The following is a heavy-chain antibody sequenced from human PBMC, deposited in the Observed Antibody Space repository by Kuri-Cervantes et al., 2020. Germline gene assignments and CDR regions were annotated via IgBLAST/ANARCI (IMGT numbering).Heavy chain of an antibody. CDR1: GGSFSGYY. Sequence: GSLRLSCAVYGGSFSGYYWSWIRKPPGKGLEWIGEINHSGSTNYNPSLKSRVTISVDTSKNQFSLKLSSVTAADTAVYYCARARGYRNYGMDVWGQGTTVTVSS. CDR2: INHSGST. J-gene: IGHJ6*02. V-gene: IGHV4-34*01. D-gene: IGHD5-18*01. CDR3: ARARGYRNYGMDV.